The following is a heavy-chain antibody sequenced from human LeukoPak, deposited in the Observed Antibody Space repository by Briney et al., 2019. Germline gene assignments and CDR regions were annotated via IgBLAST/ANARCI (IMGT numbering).Heavy chain of an antibody. CDR2: INWNGGSA. V-gene: IGHV3-20*03. CDR3: ARVFPTVTTPPAY. J-gene: IGHJ4*02. D-gene: IGHD4-17*01. CDR1: GFTFDDYG. Sequence: GGSLRLSFAASGFTFDDYGISWGRQAPGKGLEWGFGINWNGGSAGYADSVKGGFTICRDNAKTSLYMQMHSLRGEDTALYSCARVFPTVTTPPAYWGQGTLVTVSS.